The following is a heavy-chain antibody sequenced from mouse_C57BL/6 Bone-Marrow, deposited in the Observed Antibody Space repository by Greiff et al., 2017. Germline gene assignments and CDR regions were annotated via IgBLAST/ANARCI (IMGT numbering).Heavy chain of an antibody. CDR2: IYPGDGDT. V-gene: IGHV1-82*01. D-gene: IGHD2-1*01. CDR1: GYAFSSSW. Sequence: QVQLQQSGPELVKPGASVKISCKASGYAFSSSWMNWVKQRPGKGLEWIGRIYPGDGDTNYNGKFKGKATLTADTSSSTAYMQLSSLTSEDSAVYFCARRNYGNFHWYFDVWGTGTTVTVSS. J-gene: IGHJ1*03. CDR3: ARRNYGNFHWYFDV.